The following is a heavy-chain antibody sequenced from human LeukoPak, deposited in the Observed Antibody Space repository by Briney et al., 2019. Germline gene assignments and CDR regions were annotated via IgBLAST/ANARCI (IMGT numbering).Heavy chain of an antibody. CDR2: IWYDGSRK. V-gene: IGHV3-33*01. CDR1: GFSFSSYG. J-gene: IGHJ4*02. CDR3: VRDRAGRTFYN. Sequence: PGRSLRLSCAASGFSFSSYGIHWVRQAPGKGLEWVTLIWYDGSRKYYADSVKGRFTSSRDNSKNMVYLQMNSLRAEDTAVFYCVRDRAGRTFYNWGQGTLVTVSS.